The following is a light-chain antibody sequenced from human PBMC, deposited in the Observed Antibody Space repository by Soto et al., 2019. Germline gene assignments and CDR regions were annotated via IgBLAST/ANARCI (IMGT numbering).Light chain of an antibody. CDR3: SSYAGSTNLV. J-gene: IGLJ2*01. V-gene: IGLV2-8*01. CDR1: SSDVGGYNY. CDR2: EVS. Sequence: QSVLTQPPSASGSPGQSVTISCTGTSSDVGGYNYVSWYQQHPDKAPKLMIYEVSKRPSGVPDRFSGSKSGNTASLIVSGLQAENEADYYCSSYAGSTNLVFGGGTKLTVL.